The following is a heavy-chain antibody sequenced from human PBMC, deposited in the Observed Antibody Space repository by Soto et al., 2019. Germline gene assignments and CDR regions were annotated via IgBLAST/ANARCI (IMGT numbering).Heavy chain of an antibody. CDR1: GYTFTSYD. V-gene: IGHV1-8*01. CDR3: ARGMSGWGMTTAYYFDY. D-gene: IGHD4-4*01. CDR2: MNPNSGNT. J-gene: IGHJ4*02. Sequence: ASVKGSCKASGYTFTSYDINWVRQATGQGLEWMGWMNPNSGNTGYAQKFQGRVTMTRNTSISTAYMELSSLRSEDTAVYYCARGMSGWGMTTAYYFDYWGQGTLVTVSS.